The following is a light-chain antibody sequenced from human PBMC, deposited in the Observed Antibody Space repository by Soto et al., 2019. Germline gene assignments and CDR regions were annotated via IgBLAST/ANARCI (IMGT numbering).Light chain of an antibody. CDR2: WAS. J-gene: IGKJ1*01. CDR1: QSVLYRSNNKNY. Sequence: DIVMTQSPDSLAVSLGERATINCKCSQSVLYRSNNKNYLAWYQQKPGQPLKMLIYWASTRESGVPDRFSGSGSGTDFTLTISSLQAEDVAVYYCQQHYSTPPTFGQGTKVDIK. V-gene: IGKV4-1*01. CDR3: QQHYSTPPT.